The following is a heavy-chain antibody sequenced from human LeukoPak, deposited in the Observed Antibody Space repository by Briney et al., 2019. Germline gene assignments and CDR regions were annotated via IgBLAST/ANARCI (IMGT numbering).Heavy chain of an antibody. CDR3: ARDQDTSGWNRWFDP. CDR2: INTDGRST. J-gene: IGHJ5*02. V-gene: IGHV3-74*01. CDR1: GFTFSSYW. D-gene: IGHD6-19*01. Sequence: GGSLRLSCAASGFTFSSYWMHWVRQAPGKGLVWVSHINTDGRSTNYADSVKGRFTISRDNAKNTLYLEMNSLRGEDTAVYYCARDQDTSGWNRWFDPWGQGTLVTVSS.